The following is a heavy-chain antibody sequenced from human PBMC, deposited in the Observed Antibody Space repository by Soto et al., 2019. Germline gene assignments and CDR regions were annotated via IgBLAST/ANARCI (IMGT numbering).Heavy chain of an antibody. CDR1: GYTFTGYY. CDR3: ARGPGIAAAGTPPHYYYYGMDV. J-gene: IGHJ6*02. CDR2: INPNSGGT. V-gene: IGHV1-2*04. D-gene: IGHD6-13*01. Sequence: ASVKVSCTASGYTFTGYYMHCVRQAPGQGLEWMGWINPNSGGTNYAQKFQGWVTMTRDTSISTAYMELSRLRSDDTAVYYCARGPGIAAAGTPPHYYYYGMDVWGQGTTVTVSS.